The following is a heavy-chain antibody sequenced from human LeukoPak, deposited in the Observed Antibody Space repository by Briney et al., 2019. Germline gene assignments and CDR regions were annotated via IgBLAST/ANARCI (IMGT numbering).Heavy chain of an antibody. Sequence: PSQTLSLTCTVSGGSISSGGYYWSWIRQHPGKGLEWIGSIYYSGSTYYNPSLKSRVTISVDTSKNQFSLKLSSVTAADTAVYYCARHYEAGGAIDYWGQGTLVTVSS. V-gene: IGHV4-39*01. CDR3: ARHYEAGGAIDY. D-gene: IGHD3-3*01. CDR1: GGSISSGGYY. J-gene: IGHJ4*02. CDR2: IYYSGST.